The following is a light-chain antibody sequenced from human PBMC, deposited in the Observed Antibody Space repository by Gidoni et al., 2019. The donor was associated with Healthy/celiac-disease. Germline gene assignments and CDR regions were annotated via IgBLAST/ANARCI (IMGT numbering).Light chain of an antibody. J-gene: IGKJ2*01. V-gene: IGKV1-39*01. Sequence: DIHMTQSPSSLSASVGDRVTLTCRASHSISSDLNWYQQKPGKAPKLMIYAASSLQSGAPSRFSGSGSGTDFTLTISSLQPEDFATYYCQQSYSTPYTFXXXTKLEIK. CDR1: HSISSD. CDR3: QQSYSTPYT. CDR2: AAS.